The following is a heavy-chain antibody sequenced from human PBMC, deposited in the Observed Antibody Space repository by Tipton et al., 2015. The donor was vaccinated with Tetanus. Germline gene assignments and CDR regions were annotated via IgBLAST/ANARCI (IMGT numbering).Heavy chain of an antibody. D-gene: IGHD7-27*01. CDR2: IYPGDSDT. CDR1: GYSFNLYW. CDR3: ARRLGPYTGDQIWHFDL. J-gene: IGHJ2*01. Sequence: QLVQSGAEVKKAGESLKISCQGSGYSFNLYWIAWVRQMPGKGLEWMGIIYPGDSDTTYSPSFQGQVTISADRSISTAYLQWSSLKASDTAVFFCARRLGPYTGDQIWHFDLWGRGTLVTVSS. V-gene: IGHV5-51*01.